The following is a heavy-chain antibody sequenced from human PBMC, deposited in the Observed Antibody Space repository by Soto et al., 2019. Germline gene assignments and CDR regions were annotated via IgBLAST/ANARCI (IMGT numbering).Heavy chain of an antibody. CDR2: ISGSGGST. Sequence: GGSLRLSCAAPGFTFSSYAMSWVRQAPGKGLEWVSAISGSGGSTYYADSVKGRFTISRDNSKNTLYLQMNSLRAEDTAVYYCAKDNAVAGGTYYYYGMDVWGQGTTVTVSS. J-gene: IGHJ6*02. CDR1: GFTFSSYA. V-gene: IGHV3-23*01. CDR3: AKDNAVAGGTYYYYGMDV. D-gene: IGHD6-19*01.